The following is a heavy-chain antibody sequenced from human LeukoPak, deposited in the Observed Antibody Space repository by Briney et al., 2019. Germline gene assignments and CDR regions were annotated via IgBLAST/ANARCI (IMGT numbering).Heavy chain of an antibody. D-gene: IGHD2-2*01. CDR1: GYTFTSYG. Sequence: ASVKVSCKASGYTFTSYGISWVRQAPGQGLEWMGWISAYNGNTNYAQKFQGRVTMTRDTSTSTVYMELSSLRSEDTAVYYCASGDLDQLLGPWGQGTLVTVSS. CDR3: ASGDLDQLLGP. CDR2: ISAYNGNT. V-gene: IGHV1-18*01. J-gene: IGHJ5*02.